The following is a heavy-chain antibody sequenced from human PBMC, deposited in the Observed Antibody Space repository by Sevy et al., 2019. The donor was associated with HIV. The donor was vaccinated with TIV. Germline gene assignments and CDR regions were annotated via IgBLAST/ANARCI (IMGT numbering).Heavy chain of an antibody. CDR1: GFXFDNNA. CDR2: ISGSGFST. D-gene: IGHD1-26*01. V-gene: IGHV3-23*01. Sequence: GGSLRLSCVASGFXFDNNAMYWVRQAXGKGLEWVXAISGSGFSTNYADSVKGRFTISRDISKTTLYLQMNSLRAEDXAVYYCAKVYXXXSGXXXXXXXXXXXXXTXXTVSSGKXSXXVWG. CDR3: AKVYXXXSGXXXXXXXXXXXXXTXXTVSSGKXSXXV. J-gene: IGHJ6*01.